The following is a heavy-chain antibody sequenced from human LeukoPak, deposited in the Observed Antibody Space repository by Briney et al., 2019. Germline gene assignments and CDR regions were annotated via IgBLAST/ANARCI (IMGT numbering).Heavy chain of an antibody. J-gene: IGHJ4*02. V-gene: IGHV3-23*01. D-gene: IGHD4-17*01. CDR3: AKDNGDYSGFGDY. CDR1: GFTFSSYA. Sequence: GGSLRLSCAPSGFTFSSYAMSWVRQAPGKGLEWVSAISGSGGSTYYADSVKGRFTISRDNSKNTLYLQMNSLRAEDTAVYYCAKDNGDYSGFGDYWGQGTLVTVSS. CDR2: ISGSGGST.